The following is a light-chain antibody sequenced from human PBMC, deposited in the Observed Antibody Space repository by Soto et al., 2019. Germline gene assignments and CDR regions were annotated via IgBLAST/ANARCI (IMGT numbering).Light chain of an antibody. CDR1: SSDVGYDNY. CDR2: EVS. V-gene: IGLV2-14*01. CDR3: TSHTASSTWV. Sequence: QSVLTQPASVSGSPGQSSTISCTGTSSDVGYDNYVSWFQQHPGKAPKLMIYEVSRRPSGVSNRFSGSKSANTASLTISGLQAEDEADYYCTSHTASSTWVFGGGTKLTVL. J-gene: IGLJ3*02.